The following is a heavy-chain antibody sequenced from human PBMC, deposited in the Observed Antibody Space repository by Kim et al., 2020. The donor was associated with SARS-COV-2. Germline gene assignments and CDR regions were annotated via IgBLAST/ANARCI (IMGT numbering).Heavy chain of an antibody. V-gene: IGHV4-4*02. Sequence: SETLSLTCAVSGDSLSSNNWWRWVRQPPGERLAWIGEIYHSGTTNYTPSLKSRVTISLDKSKNQFSLQLSSVTAADTAVYHCVTNGYRAFGFYFDYWGQGTLVTVSS. D-gene: IGHD5-18*01. J-gene: IGHJ4*02. CDR2: IYHSGTT. CDR3: VTNGYRAFGFYFDY. CDR1: GDSLSSNNW.